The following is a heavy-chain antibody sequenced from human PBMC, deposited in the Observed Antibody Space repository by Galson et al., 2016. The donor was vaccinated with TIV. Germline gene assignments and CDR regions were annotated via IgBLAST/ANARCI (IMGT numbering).Heavy chain of an antibody. V-gene: IGHV4-34*12. D-gene: IGHD6-6*01. Sequence: PGKGLEWIGEIIHSGSTNYNPSLKSRVTISVDTSKSQFSLKLSSVTAADTAVYYCTRDRIAPRVVGYYYYPMDVWGHGTTVTVSS. CDR2: IIHSGST. CDR3: TRDRIAPRVVGYYYYPMDV. J-gene: IGHJ6*02.